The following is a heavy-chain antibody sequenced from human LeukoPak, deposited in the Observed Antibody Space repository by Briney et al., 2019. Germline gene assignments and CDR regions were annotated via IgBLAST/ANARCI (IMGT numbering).Heavy chain of an antibody. J-gene: IGHJ6*03. D-gene: IGHD6-13*01. CDR3: ARGAIAYYYMDV. V-gene: IGHV4-39*07. CDR1: GGSISSNSYY. Sequence: SETLSLTCAVSGGSISSNSYYWGWIRQPPGKGLEWIGSIYYSGSTYYNPSLKSRVTISVDTSKNQFSLKLSSVTAADTAVYYCARGAIAYYYMDVWGKGTTVTVPS. CDR2: IYYSGST.